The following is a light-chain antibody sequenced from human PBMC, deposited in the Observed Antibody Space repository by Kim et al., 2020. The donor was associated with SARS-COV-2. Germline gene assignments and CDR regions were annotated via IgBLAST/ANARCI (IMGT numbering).Light chain of an antibody. Sequence: DIVLTQSPGTLSLSPGERATLSCRGTQTAFLAWYQQKPGQAPRVLIYDVSKRATGTPDRFSGSRSGTHFTLTISGLEADDSAVYFCHQYGNSPYTFGQGTRLEL. V-gene: IGKV3-20*01. CDR3: HQYGNSPYT. CDR2: DVS. CDR1: QTAF. J-gene: IGKJ2*01.